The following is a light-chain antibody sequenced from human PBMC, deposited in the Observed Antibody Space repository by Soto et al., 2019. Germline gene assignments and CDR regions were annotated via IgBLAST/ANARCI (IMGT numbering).Light chain of an antibody. CDR1: QSVSSN. V-gene: IGKV3D-15*01. CDR3: QQYNNWPIT. CDR2: GAS. Sequence: EIVLTQSPGTLSLSPVERATLSCRASQSVSSNLAWYQQKPGQAPRLLIYGASTRATGIPARFSGSGSGTEFTLTISSLQSEDFEVYYCQQYNNWPITFGQGTRLEIK. J-gene: IGKJ5*01.